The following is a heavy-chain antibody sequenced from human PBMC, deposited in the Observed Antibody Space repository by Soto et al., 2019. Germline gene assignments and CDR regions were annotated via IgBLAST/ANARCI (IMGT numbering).Heavy chain of an antibody. V-gene: IGHV1-18*01. CDR1: GYTFTSYG. CDR2: ISAHNGNT. D-gene: IGHD1-1*01. J-gene: IGHJ4*02. Sequence: QVHLVQSGAEVRKPGASVKVSCKGSGYTFTSYGITWVRQAPGQGLEWMGWISAHNGNTNYAQKLQGRVTVTRDTSKSIAYMELRSLRSDDTAVYYGARGRYGDYWGQGALVTVSS. CDR3: ARGRYGDY.